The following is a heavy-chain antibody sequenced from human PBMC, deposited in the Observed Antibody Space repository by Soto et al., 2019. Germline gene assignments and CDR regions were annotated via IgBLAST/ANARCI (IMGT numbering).Heavy chain of an antibody. CDR1: GGSISSGGYS. CDR3: ARGDGYGNYVWFDP. CDR2: IYHSGST. D-gene: IGHD4-17*01. Sequence: QLQLQESGSGLVKPSQTLSLTCAVSGGSISSGGYSWSWIRQPPGKGLEWIGYIYHSGSTFYNASRKSRVTISVDRSKNQFSLKVNSVTAADTAVYYCARGDGYGNYVWFDPCGQGTLVTVSS. J-gene: IGHJ5*02. V-gene: IGHV4-30-2*01.